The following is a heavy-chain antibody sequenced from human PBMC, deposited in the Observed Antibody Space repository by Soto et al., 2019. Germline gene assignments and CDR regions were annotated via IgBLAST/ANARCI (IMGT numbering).Heavy chain of an antibody. CDR2: ISYDGSNK. CDR1: GFTFSSYA. J-gene: IGHJ4*02. CDR3: ARDRLRGYDSSGCYS. Sequence: GGSLRLSCAASGFTFSSYAMHWVRPAPGKGLEWVAVISYDGSNKYYADSVKGRFTISRDNSKNTLYLQMNSLKSDDTAIYYCARDRLRGYDSSGCYSCGQGTMVTVSS. V-gene: IGHV3-30-3*01. D-gene: IGHD3-22*01.